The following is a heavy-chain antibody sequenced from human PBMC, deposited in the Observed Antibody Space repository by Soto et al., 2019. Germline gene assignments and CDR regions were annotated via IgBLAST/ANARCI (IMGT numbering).Heavy chain of an antibody. Sequence: EVQLVESGGGLVKPGASLRLSCAASGFTFSSYSMNWVRQAPGKGLEWVSSISSSSSYIYYADSVKGRFTISRDNAKNSLYLQMNSLRAEDTAVYYCVDRGYSYVSSFDSWGQGTLVTVSS. D-gene: IGHD5-18*01. CDR3: VDRGYSYVSSFDS. CDR1: GFTFSSYS. CDR2: ISSSSSYI. V-gene: IGHV3-21*01. J-gene: IGHJ5*01.